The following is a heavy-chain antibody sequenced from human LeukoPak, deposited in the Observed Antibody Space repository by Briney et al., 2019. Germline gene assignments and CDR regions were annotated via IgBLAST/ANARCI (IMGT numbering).Heavy chain of an antibody. V-gene: IGHV4-34*01. D-gene: IGHD6-6*01. CDR1: YGSFSGYY. Sequence: SETLSLTCTVFYGSFSGYYWTWIRQPPGKGLEWIAEINHNGNTNYNPSLKSRVTISVDTSKDQFSLKLSSVTAADTAVYYCARHGLVAARHAFDIWGQGTMVTVSS. CDR2: INHNGNT. J-gene: IGHJ3*02. CDR3: ARHGLVAARHAFDI.